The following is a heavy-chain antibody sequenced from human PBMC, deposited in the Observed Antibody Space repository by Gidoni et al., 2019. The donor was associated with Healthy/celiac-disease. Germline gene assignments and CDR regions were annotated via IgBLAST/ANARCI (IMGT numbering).Heavy chain of an antibody. D-gene: IGHD6-19*01. Sequence: QVQLQESGPGLVKPSQTLSLTCTVSGGSISSGGYYWSWIRQHPGKGLEWIGYIYYSGSTYYNPSLKSRVTISVDTSKNQFSLKLSSVTAADTAVYYCARGYSSKNLDDYFDYWGQGTLVTVSS. J-gene: IGHJ4*02. CDR1: GGSISSGGYY. V-gene: IGHV4-31*03. CDR2: IYYSGST. CDR3: ARGYSSKNLDDYFDY.